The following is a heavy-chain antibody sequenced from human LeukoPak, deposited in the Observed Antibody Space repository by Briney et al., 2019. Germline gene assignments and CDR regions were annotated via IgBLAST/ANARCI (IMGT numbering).Heavy chain of an antibody. CDR3: AREPASEVPLDY. CDR2: IIPIFGTA. CDR1: GGTFSSYA. Sequence: SSVKVSCKASGGTFSSYAISWVRQAPGQGLEWMGRIIPIFGTANYAQKFQGRVTITTDESTSTAYMELSSLRSEDTAVYYCAREPASEVPLDYWGQGTLVTVSS. J-gene: IGHJ4*02. V-gene: IGHV1-69*05. D-gene: IGHD2-2*01.